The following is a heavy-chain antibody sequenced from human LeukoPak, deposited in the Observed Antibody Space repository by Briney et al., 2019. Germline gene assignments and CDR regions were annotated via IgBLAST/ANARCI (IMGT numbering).Heavy chain of an antibody. Sequence: GGSLRLSCAASGFTFSDYYMSWIRQAPGKGLEWVSYISSSGSTIYYADSVKGRFTISRDSAKNSLYLQMNSLRAEDTAVYYCARDWDIVVVPAAQNWFDPWGQGTLVTVSS. J-gene: IGHJ5*02. V-gene: IGHV3-11*01. CDR3: ARDWDIVVVPAAQNWFDP. CDR1: GFTFSDYY. CDR2: ISSSGSTI. D-gene: IGHD2-2*01.